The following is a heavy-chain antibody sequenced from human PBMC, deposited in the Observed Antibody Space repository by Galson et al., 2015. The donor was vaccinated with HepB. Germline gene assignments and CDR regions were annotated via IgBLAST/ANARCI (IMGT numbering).Heavy chain of an antibody. J-gene: IGHJ4*02. V-gene: IGHV1-2*06. CDR1: GYTFTGYY. D-gene: IGHD3-10*01. Sequence: SVKVSCKATGYTFTGYYMHWVRQAPGQGLEWMGRINPNSGGTNYAQKFQGRVTMTRDTSISTAYMELSRLRSDDTAVYYCARAPPDYYGSGRGSKYYFDYWGQGTLVTVSS. CDR2: INPNSGGT. CDR3: ARAPPDYYGSGRGSKYYFDY.